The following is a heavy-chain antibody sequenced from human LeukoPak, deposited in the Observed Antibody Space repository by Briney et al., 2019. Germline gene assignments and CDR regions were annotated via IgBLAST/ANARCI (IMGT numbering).Heavy chain of an antibody. D-gene: IGHD5-12*01. CDR2: IFYSGTT. J-gene: IGHJ4*02. CDR1: SGSISSSSYY. Sequence: SETLSLTCSVSSGSISSSSYYWAWIRQPPGKGLQWIGSIFYSGTTFYNPSLKSRVTISVDTSKNQFSLKLSSVTAADTAVYYCARRVIVATLDFWGQGTLVTVSS. V-gene: IGHV4-39*01. CDR3: ARRVIVATLDF.